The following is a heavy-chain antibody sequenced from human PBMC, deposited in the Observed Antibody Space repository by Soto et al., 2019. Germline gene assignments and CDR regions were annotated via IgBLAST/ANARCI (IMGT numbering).Heavy chain of an antibody. CDR3: GNWATADRSYYYYGMDV. D-gene: IGHD6-6*01. CDR2: ISGSGGST. V-gene: IGHV3-23*01. J-gene: IGHJ6*02. Sequence: EVQLLESGGGLVQPGGSLRLSCAASGFTFSSYAMSWVRQAPGKGLEWVSAISGSGGSTYYADSVKGRFTISRDNSKNTLYLQMNSLSAEDTAVYYCGNWATADRSYYYYGMDVWGQGTTVTVSS. CDR1: GFTFSSYA.